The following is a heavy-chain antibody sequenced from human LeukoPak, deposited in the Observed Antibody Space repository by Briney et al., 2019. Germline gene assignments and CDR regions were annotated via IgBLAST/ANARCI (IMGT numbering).Heavy chain of an antibody. V-gene: IGHV4-34*01. CDR2: INHSGST. D-gene: IGHD3-3*01. CDR1: GGSFSGYY. J-gene: IGHJ6*03. Sequence: SETLSLTCAVYGGSFSGYYWSWIRQPPGKGLEWIGEINHSGSTNYNPSLKSRVTISVDTSKNQFSPKLSSVTAADTAVYYCARGRIRFLEYYYYYMDVWGKGTTVTVSS. CDR3: ARGRIRFLEYYYYYMDV.